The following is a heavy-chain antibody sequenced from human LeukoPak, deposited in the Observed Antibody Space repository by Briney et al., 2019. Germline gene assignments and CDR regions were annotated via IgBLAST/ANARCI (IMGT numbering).Heavy chain of an antibody. D-gene: IGHD3-9*01. Sequence: SETLSLTCAVYGGSFSGYYWSWIRQPPGKGLEWIGTFYYGGTTYYNPSLKSRVTISGDTSKNQISLKLSSVTAADTSVYYCARRPYYDILTGYYTCFDSWGQGTLVTVSS. CDR2: FYYGGTT. CDR1: GGSFSGYY. J-gene: IGHJ4*02. V-gene: IGHV4-34*01. CDR3: ARRPYYDILTGYYTCFDS.